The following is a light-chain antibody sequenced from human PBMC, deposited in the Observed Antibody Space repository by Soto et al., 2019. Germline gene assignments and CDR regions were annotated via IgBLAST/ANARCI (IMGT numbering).Light chain of an antibody. CDR3: KSYTTSSTLV. J-gene: IGLJ3*02. CDR1: TSDVGAYNY. V-gene: IGLV2-14*01. Sequence: QSALTQPASVSGSPGQSIIISCTGTTSDVGAYNYVSWYQQHPGKAPKLILYEVNNRPSGIFNRFSGSKSGNTASLTISGLQAEDEADYYCKSYTTSSTLVFGGGTKVTVL. CDR2: EVN.